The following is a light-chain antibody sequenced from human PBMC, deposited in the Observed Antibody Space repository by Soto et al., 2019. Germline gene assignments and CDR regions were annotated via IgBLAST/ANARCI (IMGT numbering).Light chain of an antibody. CDR3: QQAFSAEWK. CDR1: QSIGTF. V-gene: IGKV1-39*01. CDR2: TSF. J-gene: IGKJ1*01. Sequence: IQMTQSPSSLSASVGDRVSITCRASQSIGTFLNWYQQKPGEAPNLLIHTSFTLYSGVPSRFSGTGSGTDFTLTISSLQPEDFATYFCQQAFSAEWKFGQGTKVDIK.